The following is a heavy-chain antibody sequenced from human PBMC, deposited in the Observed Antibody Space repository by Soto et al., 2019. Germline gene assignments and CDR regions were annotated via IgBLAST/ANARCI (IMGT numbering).Heavy chain of an antibody. CDR2: ISAYNGNT. CDR3: ARDKDLVNARFYYGMDV. V-gene: IGHV1-18*01. J-gene: IGHJ6*02. D-gene: IGHD2-15*01. Sequence: ASVKVSCKASGYTFTSYGISCVRQAPGQGLEWMGWISAYNGNTNYAQKLQGRVTMTTDTSTSTAYMELRSLRSDDTAVYYCARDKDLVNARFYYGMDVWGQGTTVTVSS. CDR1: GYTFTSYG.